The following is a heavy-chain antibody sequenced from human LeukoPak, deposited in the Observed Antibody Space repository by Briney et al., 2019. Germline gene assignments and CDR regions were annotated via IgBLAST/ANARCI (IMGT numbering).Heavy chain of an antibody. J-gene: IGHJ4*02. D-gene: IGHD2-15*01. V-gene: IGHV3-33*01. CDR2: IWYDGSNK. CDR1: GFTFSSFG. CDR3: ARELPPVVTYYFDY. Sequence: AGRSLRLSCAASGFTFSSFGTHWVRQAPGKGLGWVAVIWYDGSNKYYADSVKGRFTISRDNSKNTLYLQMNSLRAEDTAVYYCARELPPVVTYYFDYWGQGTLVTVSP.